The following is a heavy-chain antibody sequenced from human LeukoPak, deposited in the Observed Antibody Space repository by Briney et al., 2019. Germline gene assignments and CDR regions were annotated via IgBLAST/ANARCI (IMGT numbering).Heavy chain of an antibody. CDR1: GFIFSTYW. V-gene: IGHV3-7*01. CDR2: IKSDVSAK. D-gene: IGHD3-10*01. CDR3: ARGSQYGSFDP. J-gene: IGHJ5*02. Sequence: GGSLRLSCVASGFIFSTYWMSWVRQAPGKGLEWVANIKSDVSAKDYVDSVKGRFTISRDNAKNSLYLQMNSLRAEDTAVYYCARGSQYGSFDPWGEGALVTVSS.